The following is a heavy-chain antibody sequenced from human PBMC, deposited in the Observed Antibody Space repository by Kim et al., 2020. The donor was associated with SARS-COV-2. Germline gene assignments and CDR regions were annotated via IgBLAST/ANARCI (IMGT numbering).Heavy chain of an antibody. CDR1: GFTFSNAW. CDR3: TPRAWRGYYGAFDI. V-gene: IGHV3-15*01. CDR2: IKSKTDGGTT. D-gene: IGHD3-3*01. J-gene: IGHJ3*02. Sequence: GGSLRLSCAASGFTFSNAWMSWVHQAPGKGLEWVGRIKSKTDGGTTDYAAPVKGRFTISRDDSKNTLYLQMNSLKTEDTAVYYCTPRAWRGYYGAFDIWGQGTMVTVSS.